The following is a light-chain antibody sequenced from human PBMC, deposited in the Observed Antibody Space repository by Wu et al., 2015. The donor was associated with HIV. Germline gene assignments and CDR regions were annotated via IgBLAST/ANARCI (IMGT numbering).Light chain of an antibody. CDR3: QQYSRSLPMYT. Sequence: EIVLTQSPGTLSLSPGERATLSCRASQSISSSYLAWYQQKPGQAPRLLIYGASSRATGIPDRFSGSGSGTDFTLTISRLEPEDFAVYYCQQYSRSLPMYTFGQGTRLEIK. CDR1: QSISSSY. CDR2: GAS. V-gene: IGKV3-20*01. J-gene: IGKJ2*01.